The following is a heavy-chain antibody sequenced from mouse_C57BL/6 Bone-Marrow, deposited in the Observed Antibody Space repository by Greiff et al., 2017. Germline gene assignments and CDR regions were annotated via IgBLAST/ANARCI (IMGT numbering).Heavy chain of an antibody. Sequence: VQLQQSGPGLVKPSQSLSLTCSVTGYSITSGYYWNWIRQFPGNKLEWMGYISYDGSNNYNPSLKNRISITRDTSKNQFFLKLNSVTTEDTATYYCARGPHYYGSSYGDYWGQGTTLTVSS. V-gene: IGHV3-6*01. J-gene: IGHJ2*01. CDR3: ARGPHYYGSSYGDY. CDR1: GYSITSGYY. CDR2: ISYDGSN. D-gene: IGHD1-1*01.